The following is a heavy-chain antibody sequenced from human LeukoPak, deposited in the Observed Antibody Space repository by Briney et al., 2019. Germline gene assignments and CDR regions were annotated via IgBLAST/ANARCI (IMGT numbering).Heavy chain of an antibody. V-gene: IGHV1-18*01. CDR1: GYTFTSYG. D-gene: IGHD3-22*01. J-gene: IGHJ2*01. Sequence: ASVKVSCKASGYTFTSYGISWVRQAPGQGLEWMGWISAYNGNTNYAQKLQGRVTMTTDTSTSTAYMELGSLRSDDTAVYYCARVWYYYDSSGYRFDLWGRGTLVTVSS. CDR3: ARVWYYYDSSGYRFDL. CDR2: ISAYNGNT.